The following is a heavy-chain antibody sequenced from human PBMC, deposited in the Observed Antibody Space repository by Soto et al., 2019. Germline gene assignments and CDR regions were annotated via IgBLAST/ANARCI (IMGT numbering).Heavy chain of an antibody. CDR3: AREGDWVAASNFDY. CDR2: INWNGGST. D-gene: IGHD2-15*01. Sequence: GGSLRLSCAASGFTFDDYGMSWVRQAPGKGLEWVSGINWNGGSTGYADSVKGRFTISRDNAKNSLYLQMNSLRAEDTALYYCAREGDWVAASNFDYWGQGTLVTVSS. J-gene: IGHJ4*02. V-gene: IGHV3-20*04. CDR1: GFTFDDYG.